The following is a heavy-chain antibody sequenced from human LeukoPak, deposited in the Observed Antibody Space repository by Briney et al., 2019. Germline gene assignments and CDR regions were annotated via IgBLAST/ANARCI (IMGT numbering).Heavy chain of an antibody. CDR1: GGTFSSYA. CDR3: ARGRPGRQFIAAQSPYYFDY. J-gene: IGHJ4*02. CDR2: IIPIFGTA. V-gene: IGHV1-69*05. Sequence: SVKVSCKASGGTFSSYAISWVRQAPGQGLEWMGGIIPIFGTANYAQKFQGRVTITTDESTSTAYMELSSLRSEDTAVYCCARGRPGRQFIAAQSPYYFDYWGQGTLVTVSS. D-gene: IGHD6-13*01.